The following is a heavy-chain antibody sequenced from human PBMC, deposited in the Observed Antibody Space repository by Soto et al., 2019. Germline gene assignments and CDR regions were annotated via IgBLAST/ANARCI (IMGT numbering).Heavy chain of an antibody. CDR3: TTYQFWSGYYQSAQKRDY. D-gene: IGHD3-3*01. J-gene: IGHJ4*02. CDR1: GFTFSNAW. V-gene: IGHV3-15*07. Sequence: PGGSLRLSCAASGFTFSNAWMNWVRQAPGKGLEWVGRIKSKTDGGTTDYAAPVKGRFTISRDDSKNTLYLQMNSLKTEDTAVYYFTTYQFWSGYYQSAQKRDYWGQGTLVTVSS. CDR2: IKSKTDGGTT.